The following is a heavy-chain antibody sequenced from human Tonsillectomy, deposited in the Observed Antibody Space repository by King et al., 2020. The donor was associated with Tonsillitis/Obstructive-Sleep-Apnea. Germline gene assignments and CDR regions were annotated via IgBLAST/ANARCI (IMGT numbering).Heavy chain of an antibody. V-gene: IGHV3-23*04. J-gene: IGHJ6*02. CDR3: PKVPHPTYYYFWSVYKDGMDV. D-gene: IGHD3-3*01. CDR2: ISDTGGGT. CDR1: GFTFSSYV. Sequence: VQLVESGGGLVQPGGSLRLSCGASGFTFSSYVMSWVRQAPGKGLEWVSGISDTGGGTYYADPVKGRFTISRDNSKNTLYLQMNSLRAEDTAVYYCPKVPHPTYYYFWSVYKDGMDVWGQGTTVTVSS.